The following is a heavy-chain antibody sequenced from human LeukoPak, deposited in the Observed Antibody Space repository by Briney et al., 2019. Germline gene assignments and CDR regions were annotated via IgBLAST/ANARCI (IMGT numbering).Heavy chain of an antibody. V-gene: IGHV4-39*07. CDR2: IYYSGST. Sequence: SETLSLTCTVSGGSISSYYWSWIRQPPGKGLEWIGSIYYSGSTYYNPSLKSRVTISVDTSKNQFSLKLSSVTAADTAVYYCARASFGAAFDYWGQGTLVTVSS. CDR1: GGSISSYY. J-gene: IGHJ4*02. D-gene: IGHD3-3*01. CDR3: ARASFGAAFDY.